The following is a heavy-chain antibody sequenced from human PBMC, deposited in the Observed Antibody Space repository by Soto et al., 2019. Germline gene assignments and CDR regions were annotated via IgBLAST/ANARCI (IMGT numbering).Heavy chain of an antibody. V-gene: IGHV1-69*01. D-gene: IGHD1-1*01. J-gene: IGHJ4*02. CDR1: GGTFSNYP. Sequence: QVQLVQSGAEVKKPGSSVKVSCKASGGTFSNYPFTWVRQAPGQGLEWMRGIIPIFGTVTYAQKFQGRLTISADESTSTAYMEMSGLTSEDTAVYYCARPRTVATTKGYDYWGQGTLVTVSS. CDR3: ARPRTVATTKGYDY. CDR2: IIPIFGTV.